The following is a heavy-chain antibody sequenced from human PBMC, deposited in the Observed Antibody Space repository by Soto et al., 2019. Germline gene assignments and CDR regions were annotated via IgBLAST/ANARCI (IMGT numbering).Heavy chain of an antibody. CDR1: GGSISSGGYY. D-gene: IGHD3-10*01. CDR2: IYYSGST. J-gene: IGHJ6*02. Sequence: SETLSLTCTVSGGSISSGGYYWSWIRQHPGKGLEWIGYIYYSGSTYYNPSLKSRVTISVDTSKNQFSLKLSSVTAADTAVYYCARSRGLYGSGSYIPYYYYGMDVWGQGTTVT. CDR3: ARSRGLYGSGSYIPYYYYGMDV. V-gene: IGHV4-31*03.